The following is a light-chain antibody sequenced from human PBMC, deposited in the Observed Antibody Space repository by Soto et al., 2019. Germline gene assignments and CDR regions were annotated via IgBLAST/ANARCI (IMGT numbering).Light chain of an antibody. CDR3: QQRSNWPLGS. Sequence: EIVLTQSPATLSLSPGERATLSCRASQSVDNYLAWYQQKPGQAPRLLIYDASNRATGVPARFSGSGSGTDFTLTISSLEPDDFALYFCQQRSNWPLGSFGQGTKVEIK. V-gene: IGKV3-11*01. CDR1: QSVDNY. J-gene: IGKJ1*01. CDR2: DAS.